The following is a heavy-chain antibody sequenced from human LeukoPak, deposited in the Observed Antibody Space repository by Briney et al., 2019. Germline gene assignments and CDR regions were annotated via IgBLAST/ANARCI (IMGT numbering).Heavy chain of an antibody. J-gene: IGHJ4*02. D-gene: IGHD5-18*01. Sequence: SETLSLTCAVYGGSFSGYYWSWIRRPPGKGLEWIGEVNHSGGTNYNPSLKSQVTISFDTSKNQFSLKLSSVTAADTAVYYCARGIGYSYGPLDYWGQGTLVTVSS. CDR1: GGSFSGYY. CDR3: ARGIGYSYGPLDY. V-gene: IGHV4-34*01. CDR2: VNHSGGT.